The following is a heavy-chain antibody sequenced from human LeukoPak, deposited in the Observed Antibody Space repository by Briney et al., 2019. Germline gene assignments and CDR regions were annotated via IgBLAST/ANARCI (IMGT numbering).Heavy chain of an antibody. CDR3: ARVVAATKLDY. Sequence: SETLSLTCAVYGGSFSGYYWSWIRQPPGKGLEWIGEINHSGSTNYNPSLKSRVTISVDTSKNQFSLKLSSVTAADTAVYYCARVVAATKLDYWGQGTLVTVSS. J-gene: IGHJ4*02. V-gene: IGHV4-34*01. CDR1: GGSFSGYY. D-gene: IGHD2-15*01. CDR2: INHSGST.